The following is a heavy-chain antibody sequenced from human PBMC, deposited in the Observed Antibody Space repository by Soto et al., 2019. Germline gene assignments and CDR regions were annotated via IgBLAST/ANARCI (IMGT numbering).Heavy chain of an antibody. J-gene: IGHJ2*01. Sequence: GGSLRLSCAASGFIFSDHNMHWVRQAPGKGLEWVAVISYDGTNKYYADSVKGRFTISRDKSKNTLSLQMNSLRAEDTAVYYCAKSDGCGGGACYTGTYYYFDVWGRGTQVTVSS. CDR1: GFIFSDHN. D-gene: IGHD2-21*02. V-gene: IGHV3-30*18. CDR2: ISYDGTNK. CDR3: AKSDGCGGGACYTGTYYYFDV.